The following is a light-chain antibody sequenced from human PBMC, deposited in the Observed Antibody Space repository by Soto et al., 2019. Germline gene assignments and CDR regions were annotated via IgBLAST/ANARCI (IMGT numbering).Light chain of an antibody. CDR3: GTWDSSLSGGV. CDR2: DDD. J-gene: IGLJ3*02. CDR1: SSNIGDDY. V-gene: IGLV1-51*01. Sequence: QSVLTQPPSASGTPGQRVTISCSGSSSNIGDDYVSWYQQFPGKAPRLLIYDDDKRPSGIPDRFSGSKSGTAATLEITGLQTGDEADYYCGTWDSSLSGGVFGGGTKVTVL.